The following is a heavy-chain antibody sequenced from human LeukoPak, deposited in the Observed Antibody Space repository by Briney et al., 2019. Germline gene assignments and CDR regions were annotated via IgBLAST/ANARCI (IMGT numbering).Heavy chain of an antibody. CDR3: ASPPIHYYDSSGYPYYFDY. J-gene: IGHJ4*02. V-gene: IGHV1-69*01. CDR2: IIPIFGTA. D-gene: IGHD3-22*01. CDR1: GGTFSSYA. Sequence: SVKVSCKASGGTFSSYAISWARQAPGQGLEWMGGIIPIFGTANYAQKFQGRVTITADESTSTAYMELSSLRSEDTAVYYCASPPIHYYDSSGYPYYFDYWGQGTLVTVSS.